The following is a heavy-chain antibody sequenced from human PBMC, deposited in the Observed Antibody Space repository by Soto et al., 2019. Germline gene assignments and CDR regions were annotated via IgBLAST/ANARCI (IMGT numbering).Heavy chain of an antibody. V-gene: IGHV3-23*01. CDR3: ARDFGSTVGATDY. CDR2: ISDSGGST. D-gene: IGHD1-26*01. Sequence: GGSLRLSCAASGFTFNSYAMSWVRQAPGKGLEWVSTISDSGGSTYYRDSVKGRFTIYRDNSKNTLYLQMKSLRAEETAVYYCARDFGSTVGATDYWGQGTLVTVSS. J-gene: IGHJ4*02. CDR1: GFTFNSYA.